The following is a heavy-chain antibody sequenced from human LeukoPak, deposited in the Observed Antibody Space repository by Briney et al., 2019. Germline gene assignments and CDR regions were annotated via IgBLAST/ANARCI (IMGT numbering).Heavy chain of an antibody. D-gene: IGHD6-19*01. V-gene: IGHV4-61*01. CDR1: GGSVSSGSYY. Sequence: SETLSLTCSVSGGSVSSGSYYWSWIRQPPGKGLEWIGYIYYSGSTNYNPSLKSRVTISVDTSKNQFSLKLSSVTAADTAVYYCAGSIAVAGIDYWGQGTLVTVSS. CDR2: IYYSGST. CDR3: AGSIAVAGIDY. J-gene: IGHJ4*02.